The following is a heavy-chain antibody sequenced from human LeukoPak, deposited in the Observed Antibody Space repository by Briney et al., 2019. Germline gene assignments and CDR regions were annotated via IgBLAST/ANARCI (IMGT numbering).Heavy chain of an antibody. D-gene: IGHD1-26*01. CDR1: GFTFSSYS. V-gene: IGHV3-21*01. CDR2: ISSSSSYI. CDR3: AREGSYSTLDFDY. Sequence: PGGSLRLSCAASGFTFSSYSMNWVRQAPGKGLEWVSSISSSSSYIYYADSVKGRFTISRDNAKNSLYLQMNSLRAEDTAVYYCAREGSYSTLDFDYWGQGTLVTVSS. J-gene: IGHJ4*02.